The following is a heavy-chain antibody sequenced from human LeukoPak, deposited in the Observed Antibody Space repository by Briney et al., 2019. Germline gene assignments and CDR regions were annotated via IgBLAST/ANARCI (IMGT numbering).Heavy chain of an antibody. J-gene: IGHJ6*03. CDR1: GFTFTNYA. D-gene: IGHD6-13*01. CDR3: AREGGVAAAGVYYYYMDV. V-gene: IGHV3-23*01. Sequence: GGSLRLSCAASGFTFTNYAMTWVRQAPGKGLEWVSSISASGVMTYYADSVKGRFTISRDNAKNSLHLQMNSLRAEDTAVYYCAREGGVAAAGVYYYYMDVWGKGTTVTISS. CDR2: ISASGVMT.